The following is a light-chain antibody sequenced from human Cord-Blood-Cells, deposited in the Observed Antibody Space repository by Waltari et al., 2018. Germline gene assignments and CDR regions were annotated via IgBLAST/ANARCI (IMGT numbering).Light chain of an antibody. V-gene: IGKV4-1*01. J-gene: IGKJ2*01. Sequence: DIVMTQSPDSLAVSLGERATINCKSSQSVLYSSNNKNYLAWYQQKPGQPPKLLIYWASTRESGVPDRFSVSGSVTDFTLTISSLQAEDVAVYYCQQYYSTPYTFGQGTKLEIK. CDR1: QSVLYSSNNKNY. CDR3: QQYYSTPYT. CDR2: WAS.